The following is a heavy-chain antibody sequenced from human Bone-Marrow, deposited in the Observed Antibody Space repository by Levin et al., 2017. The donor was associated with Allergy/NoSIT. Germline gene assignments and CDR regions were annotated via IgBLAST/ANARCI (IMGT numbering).Heavy chain of an antibody. CDR3: ARDVTPIRGGMDV. CDR1: GFRFSNSG. V-gene: IGHV3-48*04. J-gene: IGHJ6*02. CDR2: IRPTSEII. Sequence: GGSLRLSCAASGFRFSNSGMNWVRQAPGQGLEWVSYIRPTSEIIHYADSVKGRFTISRDNAKNSLYLQMNSLRVEDTAIYYCARDVTPIRGGMDVCGQGTTVTVSS. D-gene: IGHD2/OR15-2a*01.